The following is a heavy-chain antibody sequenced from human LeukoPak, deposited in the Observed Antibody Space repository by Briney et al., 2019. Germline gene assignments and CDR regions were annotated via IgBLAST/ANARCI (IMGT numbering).Heavy chain of an antibody. D-gene: IGHD2/OR15-2a*01. CDR2: IWYDGSIK. J-gene: IGHJ4*02. Sequence: PGGSLRLSCAASGFTFSSYSMSWVGEAAGMGVVWVAVIWYDGSIKYYAESVKGRFTISKDNSKNALYLQMNSLRAEDTAVYYCAKADEMNMDYWGQGTLVTVSS. CDR3: AKADEMNMDY. CDR1: GFTFSSYS. V-gene: IGHV3-33*06.